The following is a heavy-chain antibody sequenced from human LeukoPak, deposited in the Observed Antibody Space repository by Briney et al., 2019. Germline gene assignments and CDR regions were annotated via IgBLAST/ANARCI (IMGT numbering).Heavy chain of an antibody. V-gene: IGHV1-8*01. D-gene: IGHD3-3*01. CDR3: ARVEYDFWSGYVRWFDP. J-gene: IGHJ5*02. CDR1: GYTFTSYD. Sequence: ASVKVSCKASGYTFTSYDINWVRQATGQGLEWMGWMNPNSGNTGYAQKFQGRVTMTRNTSISTAYMELSSLRSEDTAVYYCARVEYDFWSGYVRWFDPWGQGTLVTVSS. CDR2: MNPNSGNT.